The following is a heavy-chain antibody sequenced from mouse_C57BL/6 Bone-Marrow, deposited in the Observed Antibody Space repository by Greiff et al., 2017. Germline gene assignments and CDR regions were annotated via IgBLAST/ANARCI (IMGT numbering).Heavy chain of an antibody. CDR3: ARCCYGYDGWFAY. Sequence: VQLQESGAELARPGASVKLSCKASGYTFTSYWISWVKQRTGQGLEWIGEIYPRSGNTYYNEKFKGKATLTADKSSSTAYMELRSLTSEDSAVYCCARCCYGYDGWFAYWGQGTLVTVSA. CDR1: GYTFTSYW. V-gene: IGHV1-81*01. CDR2: IYPRSGNT. J-gene: IGHJ3*01. D-gene: IGHD2-2*01.